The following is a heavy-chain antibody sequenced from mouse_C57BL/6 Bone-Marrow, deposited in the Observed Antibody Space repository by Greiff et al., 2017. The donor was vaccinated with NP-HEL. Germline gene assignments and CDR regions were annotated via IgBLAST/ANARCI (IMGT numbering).Heavy chain of an antibody. Sequence: VKLQQSGAELVKPGASVKISCKASGYAFSSYWMNWVKQRPGKGLEWIGQIYPGNGDTSYNEKFKGKATLTAVKSSSTAYMKLSSLTSEDSAVHFSERVIVYYGRRYDYLDYWGQGTTLTVSS. CDR1: GYAFSSYW. CDR3: ERVIVYYGRRYDYLDY. V-gene: IGHV1-80*01. D-gene: IGHD1-1*01. CDR2: IYPGNGDT. J-gene: IGHJ2*01.